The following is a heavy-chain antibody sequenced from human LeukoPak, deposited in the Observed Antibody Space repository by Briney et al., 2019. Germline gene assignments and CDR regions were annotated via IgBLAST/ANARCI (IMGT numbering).Heavy chain of an antibody. CDR3: ARDAGTWGYGYYFDD. J-gene: IGHJ4*02. Sequence: PGGSLRLSCAASGFSFSRYGMRSVSQAPGKGLESEAVLLFEGSNYYYADSVKGRFTISRDNAKNTMYLQMNSLRAEDTAVYYCARDAGTWGYGYYFDDWGQGTLVTVS. CDR2: LLFEGSNY. CDR1: GFSFSRYG. V-gene: IGHV3-30*03. D-gene: IGHD7-27*01.